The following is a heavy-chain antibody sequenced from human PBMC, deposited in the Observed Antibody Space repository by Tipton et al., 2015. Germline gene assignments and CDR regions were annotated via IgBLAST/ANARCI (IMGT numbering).Heavy chain of an antibody. CDR1: GGSVNSANYY. J-gene: IGHJ4*02. CDR2: IYYTGIT. V-gene: IGHV4-61*01. Sequence: TLSLTCIVSGGSVNSANYYWSWIRQPPGKGLEWIGYIYYTGITNYNPSLKSRVTISVDTSKTQFSLKVSSVTAADTAMYYCVRARGRHGGLFDSWGQGTLVIVSS. D-gene: IGHD4-23*01. CDR3: VRARGRHGGLFDS.